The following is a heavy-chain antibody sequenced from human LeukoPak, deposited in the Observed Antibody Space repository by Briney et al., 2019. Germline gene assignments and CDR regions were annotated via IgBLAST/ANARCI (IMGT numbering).Heavy chain of an antibody. Sequence: SVKVSCKASGGTFSSYAISWVRQAPGQGLEWMGGIIPIFGTANYAQKFQGRVTITADKSTSTIYMELSSLRSEDTAVYYCARDLRKYCSGGSCYGNLYAFDIWGQGTMVTVSS. CDR3: ARDLRKYCSGGSCYGNLYAFDI. V-gene: IGHV1-69*06. J-gene: IGHJ3*02. CDR1: GGTFSSYA. CDR2: IIPIFGTA. D-gene: IGHD2-15*01.